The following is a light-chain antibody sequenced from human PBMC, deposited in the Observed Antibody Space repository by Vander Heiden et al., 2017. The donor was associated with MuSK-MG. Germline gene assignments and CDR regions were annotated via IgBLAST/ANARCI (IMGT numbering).Light chain of an antibody. Sequence: YGSGSPGQSITISRSGTSSDIGAYIYVSWYQHHPGKAPKLLIYDVKSRPSGISNRFSASKSGNMASLTISGLQADDEADYYCAAYAGSTTWVFGGGTKLTVL. J-gene: IGLJ3*02. CDR3: AAYAGSTTWV. V-gene: IGLV2-14*03. CDR1: SSDIGAYIY. CDR2: DVK.